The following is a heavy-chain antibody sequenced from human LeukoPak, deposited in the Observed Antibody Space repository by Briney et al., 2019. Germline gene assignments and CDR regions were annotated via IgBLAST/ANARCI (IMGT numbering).Heavy chain of an antibody. V-gene: IGHV3-48*01. CDR3: AKNPNAEGVNYFDY. D-gene: IGHD2-8*01. J-gene: IGHJ4*02. CDR2: INGGGSPI. Sequence: GGSLRLSCAASGFIFSRDSMNWVRQAPGKGLEWVAYINGGGSPIYYADSVRGRFTISRDNAKNSLYLQMNSLRAEDTAVYYCAKNPNAEGVNYFDYWGQGTLVTVSS. CDR1: GFIFSRDS.